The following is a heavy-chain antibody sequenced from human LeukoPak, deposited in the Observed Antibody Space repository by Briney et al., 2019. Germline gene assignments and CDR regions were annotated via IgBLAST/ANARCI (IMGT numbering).Heavy chain of an antibody. V-gene: IGHV3-66*02. CDR3: AIIEVFGVVPSDY. CDR2: IYSGGST. Sequence: GGSLRLSCAASGFTVSSNYMSWFRQAPGKGLEWVSVIYSGGSTYYADSVKGRFTISRDNSKNTLYLQMNSLRAEDTAVYYCAIIEVFGVVPSDYWGQGTLVTVSS. CDR1: GFTVSSNY. D-gene: IGHD3-3*01. J-gene: IGHJ4*02.